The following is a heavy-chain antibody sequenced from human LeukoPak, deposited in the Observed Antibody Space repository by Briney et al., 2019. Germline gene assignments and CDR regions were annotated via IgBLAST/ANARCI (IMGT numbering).Heavy chain of an antibody. CDR3: ARALLPYYDFWSGFDY. CDR1: GGSISSYY. CDR2: IYYSGST. J-gene: IGHJ4*02. Sequence: SETLSLTCIVSGGSISSYYWTWIRQPPGKRLEWIGYIYYSGSTNYNPSLKSRVTISVDTSKNQFSLKLSSVTAADTAVYYCARALLPYYDFWSGFDYWGQGTLVTVSS. D-gene: IGHD3-3*01. V-gene: IGHV4-59*01.